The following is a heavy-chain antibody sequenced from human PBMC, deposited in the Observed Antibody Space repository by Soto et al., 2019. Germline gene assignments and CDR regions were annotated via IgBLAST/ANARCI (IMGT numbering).Heavy chain of an antibody. Sequence: QVQLVESGGGVVQPGRSLRLSCAASGFTFSSYAMHWVRQAPGKGLEWVAVISYDGSNKYYADSVKGRFTISRDNSKNTPYLQMNSLRAEDTAVYYCARFGISTSCYASFDYWGQGTLVTVSS. V-gene: IGHV3-30-3*01. CDR1: GFTFSSYA. J-gene: IGHJ4*02. D-gene: IGHD2-2*01. CDR2: ISYDGSNK. CDR3: ARFGISTSCYASFDY.